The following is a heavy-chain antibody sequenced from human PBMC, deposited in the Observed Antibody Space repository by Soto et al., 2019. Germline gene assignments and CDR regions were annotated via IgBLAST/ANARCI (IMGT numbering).Heavy chain of an antibody. CDR3: ARDPRYSSSWYDFDY. Sequence: QVQLVESGGGVVQPGRSLRLSCAASGFTFSSYAMHWVRQAPGKGLEWVAVISYDGSNKYYADSVKGRFTISRDNSKNTLYLQMNSLRDEDTAVYYCARDPRYSSSWYDFDYWGQGTLVTVSS. J-gene: IGHJ4*02. V-gene: IGHV3-30-3*01. CDR2: ISYDGSNK. D-gene: IGHD6-13*01. CDR1: GFTFSSYA.